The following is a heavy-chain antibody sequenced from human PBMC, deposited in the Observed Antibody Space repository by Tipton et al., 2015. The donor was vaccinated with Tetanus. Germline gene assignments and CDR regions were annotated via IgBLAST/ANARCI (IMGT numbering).Heavy chain of an antibody. Sequence: SLRLSCAASGFTFSSYGMHWVRQAPGKGLEWVAVISYDGSNKYYADSVKGRFTISRDNSKNTLYLQMNSLRAEDTAVYYCAKGKHYGDYEPFDYWGQGTLVTVSS. J-gene: IGHJ4*02. V-gene: IGHV3-30*18. CDR2: ISYDGSNK. CDR1: GFTFSSYG. CDR3: AKGKHYGDYEPFDY. D-gene: IGHD4-17*01.